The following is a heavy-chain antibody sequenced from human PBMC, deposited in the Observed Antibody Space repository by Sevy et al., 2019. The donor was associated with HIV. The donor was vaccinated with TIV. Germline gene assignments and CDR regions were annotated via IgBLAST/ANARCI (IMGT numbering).Heavy chain of an antibody. CDR3: ARWDADRRWYFDY. V-gene: IGHV3-21*01. CDR2: ISSSSSYI. D-gene: IGHD1-26*01. J-gene: IGHJ4*02. CDR1: GFSFSSYS. Sequence: GGSLRLSCAASGFSFSSYSMNWVRQAPGKGLEWASSISSSSSYIYYTDSVKGRLTISRDNAKNSLYLQMNSLRAEDTAVYYCARWDADRRWYFDYWGQGTLVTVSS.